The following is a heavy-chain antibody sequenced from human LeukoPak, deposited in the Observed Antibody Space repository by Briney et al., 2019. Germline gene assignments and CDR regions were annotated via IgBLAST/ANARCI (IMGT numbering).Heavy chain of an antibody. V-gene: IGHV1-46*01. Sequence: ASVKVSCKASGYTFTSYYMHWVRQAPGQGLEWMGIINPSGGSTSYAQKFQGRVTMTRDTSTSTVYMELGSLRSEDTAVYYCASGASPYGDYGEFDYWGQGTLVTVSS. CDR1: GYTFTSYY. CDR2: INPSGGST. CDR3: ASGASPYGDYGEFDY. D-gene: IGHD4-17*01. J-gene: IGHJ4*02.